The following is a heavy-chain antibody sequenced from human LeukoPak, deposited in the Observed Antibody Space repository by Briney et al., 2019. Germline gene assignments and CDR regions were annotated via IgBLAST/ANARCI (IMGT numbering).Heavy chain of an antibody. J-gene: IGHJ3*02. D-gene: IGHD3-22*01. CDR2: INPSGGST. V-gene: IGHV1-46*01. Sequence: GASVKVSCKASGYTFTSYYMHWVRQAPGQGLEWMGLINPSGGSTRYAQKFQGRVTVTRDTSTSTLYMEVCSLRSQDTAVYYCARWSYYDSSGYFVGAFDIWGQGTMVTVSS. CDR1: GYTFTSYY. CDR3: ARWSYYDSSGYFVGAFDI.